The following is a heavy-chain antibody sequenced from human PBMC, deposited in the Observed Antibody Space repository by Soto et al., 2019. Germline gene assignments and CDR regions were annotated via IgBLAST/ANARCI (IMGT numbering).Heavy chain of an antibody. Sequence: GGSLRLSFAASGFAFNNFAMHWVRQARGKGLEWVAFISYDGTYKYYAGSVRGPLTVYRANSKSTLFLQMKSLKFEDTAVYVCANEVDVAFSSLQYGMDVWGQGTTVSVSS. V-gene: IGHV3-30*18. CDR3: ANEVDVAFSSLQYGMDV. J-gene: IGHJ6*02. CDR2: ISYDGTYK. CDR1: GFAFNNFA. D-gene: IGHD5-12*01.